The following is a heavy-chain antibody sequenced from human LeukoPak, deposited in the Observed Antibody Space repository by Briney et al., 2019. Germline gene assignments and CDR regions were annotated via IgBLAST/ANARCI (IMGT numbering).Heavy chain of an antibody. D-gene: IGHD6-13*01. CDR2: ISADASST. V-gene: IGHV3-23*01. Sequence: QSGGSLRLSCAASGFTFSSYAMSWVRQAPGKGLEWVSAISADASSTYYADSVKGPITISRDNSKNTLYLQMNSLRAEDTAVYYCAKTRPLDSSSWSHGDYWGQGTLVTVSS. J-gene: IGHJ4*02. CDR3: AKTRPLDSSSWSHGDY. CDR1: GFTFSSYA.